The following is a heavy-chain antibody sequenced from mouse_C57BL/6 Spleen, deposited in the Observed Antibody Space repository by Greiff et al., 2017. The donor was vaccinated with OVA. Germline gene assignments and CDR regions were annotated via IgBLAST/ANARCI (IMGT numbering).Heavy chain of an antibody. J-gene: IGHJ4*01. CDR2: ISSGGDYI. CDR3: TRDWNYDYDHYYAMDY. CDR1: GFTFSSYA. D-gene: IGHD2-4*01. V-gene: IGHV5-9-1*02. Sequence: DVMLVESGEGLVKPGGSLKLSCAASGFTFSSYAMSWVRQTPEKRLEWVAYISSGGDYIYYADTVKGRFTISRDNARNTLYLQMSSLKSEDTAMYYCTRDWNYDYDHYYAMDYWGQGTSVTVSS.